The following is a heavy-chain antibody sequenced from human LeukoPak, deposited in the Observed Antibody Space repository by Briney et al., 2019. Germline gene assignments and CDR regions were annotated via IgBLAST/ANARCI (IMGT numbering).Heavy chain of an antibody. CDR1: GGSFSGYY. D-gene: IGHD2-15*01. J-gene: IGHJ3*02. V-gene: IGHV4-34*01. CDR2: INHSGGT. CDR3: ASARYCSGGSCYGRRDAFDI. Sequence: SETLSLTCAVYGGSFSGYYWSWIRQPPGKGLEWIGEINHSGGTNYNPSLKSRVTISVDTSKNQFSLKLSSVTAADTAVYYCASARYCSGGSCYGRRDAFDIWGQGTMVTVSS.